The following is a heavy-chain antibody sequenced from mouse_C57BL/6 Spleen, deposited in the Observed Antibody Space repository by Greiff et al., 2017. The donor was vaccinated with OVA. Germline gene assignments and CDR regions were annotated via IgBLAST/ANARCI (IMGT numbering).Heavy chain of an antibody. V-gene: IGHV1-52*01. D-gene: IGHD2-1*01. CDR1: GYTFTSYW. CDR3: AREDGTSWFAD. CDR2: IDPSDSET. Sequence: QVQLQQPGAELVRPGSSVKLSCKASGYTFTSYWMHWVKQRPIQGLEWIGNIDPSDSETHYNQKFKDKATLTVDKSSSTAYMQLSSLTSEDSAVYYCAREDGTSWFADWGQGTLVTVSA. J-gene: IGHJ3*01.